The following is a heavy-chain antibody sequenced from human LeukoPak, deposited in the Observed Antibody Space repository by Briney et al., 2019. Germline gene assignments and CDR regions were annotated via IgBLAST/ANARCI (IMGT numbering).Heavy chain of an antibody. D-gene: IGHD3-3*01. CDR2: IRYDGSNK. Sequence: SGGSLRLSCVASGFTFSSYVMQWGRQAPGKGLEWVAFIRYDGSNKYYADSVKGRFTISRDNSKNTLYLQMNSLRAEDTAVYYCANPYDFLSGFSAPHIWGQGTMVTVSS. V-gene: IGHV3-30*02. CDR3: ANPYDFLSGFSAPHI. CDR1: GFTFSSYV. J-gene: IGHJ3*02.